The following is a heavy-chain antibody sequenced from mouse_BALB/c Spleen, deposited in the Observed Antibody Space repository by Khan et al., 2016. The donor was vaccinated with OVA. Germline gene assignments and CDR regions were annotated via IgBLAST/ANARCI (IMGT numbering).Heavy chain of an antibody. CDR1: GYTFTTSG. V-gene: IGHV9-4*02. CDR2: INTHSGVP. Sequence: QIQLVQSGPELKKPGETVRISCKASGYTFTTSGIQWVRKLPGKGLKWIGWINTHSGVPHYAEDFKGRFAFSLNISVNTAYLQITNLKNEDRATYSWARVGASYYRNEWGAMEYWGQGTLVTVSS. J-gene: IGHJ4*01. D-gene: IGHD2-5*01. CDR3: ARVGASYYRNEWGAMEY.